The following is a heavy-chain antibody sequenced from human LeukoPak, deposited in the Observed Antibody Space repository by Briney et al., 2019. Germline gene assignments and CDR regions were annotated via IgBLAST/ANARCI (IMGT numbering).Heavy chain of an antibody. CDR1: GGSISSSSYY. J-gene: IGHJ4*02. CDR3: ARETLPDYYDSSGYYFDY. Sequence: SETLSLTCTVSGGSISSSSYYWGWIRQPPGKGLEWIGSIYYSGSTYYNPSLKSRVTISVDTSKNQFSLKLSSVTAADTAVYYCARETLPDYYDSSGYYFDYWGQGTLVTVSS. V-gene: IGHV4-39*07. CDR2: IYYSGST. D-gene: IGHD3-22*01.